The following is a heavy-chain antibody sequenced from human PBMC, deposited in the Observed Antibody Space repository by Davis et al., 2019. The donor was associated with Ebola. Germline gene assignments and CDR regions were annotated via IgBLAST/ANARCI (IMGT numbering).Heavy chain of an antibody. J-gene: IGHJ4*02. CDR2: THPGCGGT. CDR3: AGDRYSDGSGYFFGQSH. CDR1: GYTFTSNH. Sequence: ASVKVSCKASGYTFTSNHMHSVRQAPGQGLEWMGITHPGCGGTRFAQKFQGRVSLTSDTSTSTVYMELSRLRSEDTAVYYCAGDRYSDGSGYFFGQSHWGQGTLVTVSS. V-gene: IGHV1-46*01. D-gene: IGHD3-22*01.